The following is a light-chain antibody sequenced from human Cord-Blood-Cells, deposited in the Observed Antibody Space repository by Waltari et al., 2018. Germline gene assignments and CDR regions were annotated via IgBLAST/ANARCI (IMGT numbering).Light chain of an antibody. CDR3: SSYAGSNKNV. CDR1: SSDVGGYNY. J-gene: IGLJ1*01. V-gene: IGLV2-8*01. Sequence: QSALTQPPSASGSPGQSVTISCTGTSSDVGGYNYVSWYQQHPGKAPKLMIYEVSKRPSGVPDRFSCSKSGNTASRTVSGLQAEDEADYYCSSYAGSNKNVFGTGTKVTVL. CDR2: EVS.